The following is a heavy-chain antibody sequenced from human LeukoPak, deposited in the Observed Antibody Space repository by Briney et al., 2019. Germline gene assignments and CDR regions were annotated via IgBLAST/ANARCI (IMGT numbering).Heavy chain of an antibody. V-gene: IGHV3-11*04. CDR1: GFTFSDYY. Sequence: GGSLRLSCAASGFTFSDYYMSWIRQAPGKGLEWVSYISSSAGTIYYADSVKGRFTISRDNAKNSLYLQMNSLGAEDSAVYYCVRKTVGAKNWFDPWGQGTLVTVSS. CDR2: ISSSAGTI. CDR3: VRKTVGAKNWFDP. D-gene: IGHD1-26*01. J-gene: IGHJ5*02.